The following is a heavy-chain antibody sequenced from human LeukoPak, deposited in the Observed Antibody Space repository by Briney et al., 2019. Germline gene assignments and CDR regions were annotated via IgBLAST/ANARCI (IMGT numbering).Heavy chain of an antibody. D-gene: IGHD6-19*01. J-gene: IGHJ4*02. CDR1: SGSISSYY. Sequence: SETLSLTCTVSSGSISSYYWSWIRQPPGKGLEWIGSIYYSGSTNYNPSLKSRVTMSVDTSKNQFSLKLRSVTAADTAMYYCARSGSSGWYEREWGQGTLVTVSS. CDR3: ARSGSSGWYERE. CDR2: IYYSGST. V-gene: IGHV4-59*01.